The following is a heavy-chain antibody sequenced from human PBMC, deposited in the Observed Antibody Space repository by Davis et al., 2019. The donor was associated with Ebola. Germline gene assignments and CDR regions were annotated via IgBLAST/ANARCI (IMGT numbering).Heavy chain of an antibody. CDR3: ARWGLGVTPNWYFDL. CDR1: GGSISSYY. CDR2: IYSSGST. D-gene: IGHD2-21*02. V-gene: IGHV4-59*01. J-gene: IGHJ2*01. Sequence: SETLSLTCTVSGGSISSYYWTWFRQPQGKGLEWIGSIYSSGSTNYNHTPTSRVTISVDPSKNQFSLKLTSLTAADTAVYYCARWGLGVTPNWYFDLWGRGTLVSVS.